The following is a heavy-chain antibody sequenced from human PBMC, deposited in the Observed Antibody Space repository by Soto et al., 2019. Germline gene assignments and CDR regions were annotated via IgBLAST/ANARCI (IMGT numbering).Heavy chain of an antibody. Sequence: GASVKVSCKASGGTFSSYTISWVRQAPGQWLEWIGMIIPILGLANYAQKFQGRVTITADKSTSTAYMELSSLRSEDTAVYYCAAGYDYSNRIDYWGQGTLVTVSS. D-gene: IGHD4-4*01. V-gene: IGHV1-69*02. CDR1: GGTFSSYT. CDR3: AAGYDYSNRIDY. CDR2: IIPILGLA. J-gene: IGHJ4*02.